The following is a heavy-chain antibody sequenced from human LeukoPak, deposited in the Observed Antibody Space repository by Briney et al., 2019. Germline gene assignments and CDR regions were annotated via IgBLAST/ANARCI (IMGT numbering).Heavy chain of an antibody. CDR2: ISGAGDNT. Sequence: GGSLRLSCAASGFTFDGYAMHWVRQAPGKGLEWVSLISGAGDNTFYVDSVKGRFTLSRDNSKNSLYLQMNSLRTEDTALYYCAKVRWFGELMGAFDIWGQGTMVTVSP. D-gene: IGHD3-10*01. J-gene: IGHJ3*02. CDR3: AKVRWFGELMGAFDI. V-gene: IGHV3-43*02. CDR1: GFTFDGYA.